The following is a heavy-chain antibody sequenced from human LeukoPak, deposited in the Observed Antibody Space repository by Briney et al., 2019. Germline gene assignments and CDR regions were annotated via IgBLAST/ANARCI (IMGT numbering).Heavy chain of an antibody. D-gene: IGHD2-15*01. Sequence: PSETLSLTCTVSGGSISSGGYYWSWIRQHPGKGLEWIGYIYYSGSTYYNPSLKSRVTISVDTSKNQFSLKLSSVTAADTAVYYCARGHVVAASPLDYWGQGTLVTVSS. V-gene: IGHV4-31*03. CDR2: IYYSGST. J-gene: IGHJ4*02. CDR1: GGSISSGGYY. CDR3: ARGHVVAASPLDY.